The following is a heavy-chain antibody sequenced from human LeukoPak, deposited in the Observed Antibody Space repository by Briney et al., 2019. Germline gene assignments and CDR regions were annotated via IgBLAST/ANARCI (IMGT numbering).Heavy chain of an antibody. CDR3: ARGIVDY. Sequence: GGSLRLSCAASGFTFSDYYVSWIRQAPGKGLEWVSYISSSGDTIYYADSVKGRFTISRDTAKNSLYLQMNSLRAEDTAVYYCARGIVDYWGQGALVTVSS. CDR1: GFTFSDYY. CDR2: ISSSGDTI. D-gene: IGHD2-15*01. J-gene: IGHJ4*02. V-gene: IGHV3-11*01.